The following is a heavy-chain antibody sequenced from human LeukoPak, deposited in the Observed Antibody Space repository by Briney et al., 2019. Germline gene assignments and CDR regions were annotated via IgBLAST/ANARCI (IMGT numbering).Heavy chain of an antibody. CDR1: GFTFSSYA. V-gene: IGHV3-23*01. CDR2: ISSSSSTI. J-gene: IGHJ3*02. Sequence: GGSLRLSCAASGFTFSSYAMSWVRQAPGKGLEWVSYISSSSSTIYYADSVKGRFTISRDNSKNTLYLQMNSLRAEDTAVYYCAKPMSLDAFDIWGQGTMVTVSS. D-gene: IGHD3-10*02. CDR3: AKPMSLDAFDI.